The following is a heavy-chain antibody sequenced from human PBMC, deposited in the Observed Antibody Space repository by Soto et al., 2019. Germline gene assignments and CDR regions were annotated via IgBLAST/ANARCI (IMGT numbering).Heavy chain of an antibody. CDR3: ARHLNSGRYSHEYYAADV. D-gene: IGHD1-26*01. J-gene: IGHJ6*02. V-gene: IGHV4-39*01. CDR2: VYYSGST. Sequence: PSETLSLTCTVSGGSISSNDYYWGWIRQPPGKGLEWIGNVYYSGSTYYNPSLKSRVTISVDTSKNHFSLKVSSVTAADTAVYFCARHLNSGRYSHEYYAADVWGQGTTVTVSS. CDR1: GGSISSNDYY.